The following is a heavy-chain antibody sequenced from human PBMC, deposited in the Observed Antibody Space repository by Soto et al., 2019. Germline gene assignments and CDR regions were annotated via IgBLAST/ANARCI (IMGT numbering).Heavy chain of an antibody. Sequence: QVQFVQSGADEKKPGASVKVSCKASGYTFSNYAIHWVRQAPGQRLEWMGWINTGNGNTKYSQKFQGRVTISRDTSARTAYMELSSLRSEDTAVYYCARGLITTIVVPRGFADYWGQGTLVTVSS. CDR3: ARGLITTIVVPRGFADY. D-gene: IGHD3-22*01. CDR1: GYTFSNYA. V-gene: IGHV1-3*04. J-gene: IGHJ4*02. CDR2: INTGNGNT.